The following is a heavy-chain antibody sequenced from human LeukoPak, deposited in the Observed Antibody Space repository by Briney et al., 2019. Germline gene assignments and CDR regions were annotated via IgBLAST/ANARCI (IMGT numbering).Heavy chain of an antibody. D-gene: IGHD3-16*01. CDR1: GYTFTSYA. Sequence: GASVKVSCKASGYTFTSYAMHWVRQAPGQRLEWMGWINAGNGNTKYSQKFQGRVTITRDTSASTAYMELSSLRSEDTAVYYCARDFEGENYDYVWGVGTAGGDYWGQGTLVTVSS. V-gene: IGHV1-3*01. CDR3: ARDFEGENYDYVWGVGTAGGDY. CDR2: INAGNGNT. J-gene: IGHJ4*02.